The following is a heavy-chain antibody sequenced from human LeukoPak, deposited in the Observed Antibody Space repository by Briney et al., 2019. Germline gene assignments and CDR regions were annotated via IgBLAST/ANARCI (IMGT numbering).Heavy chain of an antibody. V-gene: IGHV4-30-4*01. J-gene: IGHJ4*02. CDR3: ARELRYHKIPYYFDY. CDR1: GGSISSGDYY. Sequence: PSQTLSLTCTVSGGSISSGDYYWSWIRQPPGKGLGWIGYIYYSGSTYYNPSLKSRVTISVDTSKNQFSLKLSSVTAADTAVYYCARELRYHKIPYYFDYWGQGTLVTVSS. CDR2: IYYSGST. D-gene: IGHD3-9*01.